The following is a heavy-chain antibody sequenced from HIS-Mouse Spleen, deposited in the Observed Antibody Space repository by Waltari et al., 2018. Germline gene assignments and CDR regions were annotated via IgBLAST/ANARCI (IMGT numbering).Heavy chain of an antibody. Sequence: EVQLVESGGGLIQPGGSLRLSCAASGFTVSSNYMSLVRRAPGKGLEWVSVIYSGGSTYYADSVKGRFTISRDNSKNTLYLQMNSLRAEDTAVYYCARGGLAAAGWYFDLWGRGTLVTVSS. J-gene: IGHJ2*01. D-gene: IGHD6-13*01. V-gene: IGHV3-53*01. CDR1: GFTVSSNY. CDR3: ARGGLAAAGWYFDL. CDR2: IYSGGST.